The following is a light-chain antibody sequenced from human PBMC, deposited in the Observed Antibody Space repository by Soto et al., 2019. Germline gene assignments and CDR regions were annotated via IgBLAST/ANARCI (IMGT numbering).Light chain of an antibody. CDR2: GIS. CDR3: QQHNNWPLT. CDR1: QSVSSN. J-gene: IGKJ4*01. V-gene: IGKV3-15*01. Sequence: EIVMTQSPATLSVSPGERATLSCRASQSVSSNLAWYQQKPGQAPRLLMYGISTRATGIPARFSGSGSGTEFTLTISSLQYEDFAIYYCQQHNNWPLTFGGGTKVEIK.